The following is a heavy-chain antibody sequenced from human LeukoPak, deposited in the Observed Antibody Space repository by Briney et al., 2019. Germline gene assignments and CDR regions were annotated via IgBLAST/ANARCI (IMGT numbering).Heavy chain of an antibody. V-gene: IGHV4-39*01. D-gene: IGHD1-1*01. CDR2: IHYSGTT. J-gene: IGHJ4*02. CDR3: ARKGTIAPTGASHFDY. CDR1: GGSISSSISTDY. Sequence: SETLSLTCTVSGGSISSSISTDYWNWVRQPPGKGLEWIGSIHYSGTTYYNPSLESRATISVDTSKNQFSVKLTSVTAADTAVYYCARKGTIAPTGASHFDYWGQGTLVTVSS.